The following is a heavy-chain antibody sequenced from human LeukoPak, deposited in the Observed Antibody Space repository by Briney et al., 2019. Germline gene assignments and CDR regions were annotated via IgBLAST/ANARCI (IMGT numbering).Heavy chain of an antibody. J-gene: IGHJ6*03. CDR1: GGSIGSYY. CDR2: IYYSGST. V-gene: IGHV4-59*01. Sequence: SETLSLTCTVSGGSIGSYYWSWTRQPPGKGLEWIGYIYYSGSTNYNPSLKSRVTISVDTSKNQFSLKLSSVTAADTAVYYCARVYRVTTGTYYYYYMDVWGKGTTVTVSS. D-gene: IGHD4-17*01. CDR3: ARVYRVTTGTYYYYYMDV.